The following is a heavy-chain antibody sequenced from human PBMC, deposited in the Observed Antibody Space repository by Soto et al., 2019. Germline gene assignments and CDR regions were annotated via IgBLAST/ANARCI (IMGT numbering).Heavy chain of an antibody. V-gene: IGHV4-30-4*01. D-gene: IGHD3-3*01. CDR3: ARGAVGVVIFFDY. CDR2: IYYSGST. Sequence: PSETLSLTCTVSGGSISSGDYYWSWIRQPPGKGLEWIGYIYYSGSTYYNPSLKSRVTISVDTSKNQFSLKLSSVTAADTAVYFGARGAVGVVIFFDYGGQGNRVTVSS. CDR1: GGSISSGDYY. J-gene: IGHJ4*02.